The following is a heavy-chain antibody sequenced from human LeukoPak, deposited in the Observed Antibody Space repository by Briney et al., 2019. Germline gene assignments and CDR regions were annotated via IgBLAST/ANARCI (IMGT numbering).Heavy chain of an antibody. J-gene: IGHJ4*02. CDR1: GGSFSGYY. Sequence: MPSETLSLTCAVYGGSFSGYYWSWIRQPPGKGLEWIGEINHSGNTNYNPSLKSRVTISVDTSKNQFSLKLISVTAADTAVYYCARADGWFGEYGNDYWGQGTLVTVSS. V-gene: IGHV4-34*01. CDR2: INHSGNT. D-gene: IGHD3-10*01. CDR3: ARADGWFGEYGNDY.